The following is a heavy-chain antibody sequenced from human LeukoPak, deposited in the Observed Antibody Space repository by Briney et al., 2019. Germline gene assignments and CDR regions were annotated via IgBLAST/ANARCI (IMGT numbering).Heavy chain of an antibody. Sequence: PGGSLRLSCAASGFTFSSYSMNWVRQAPGKGLEWVSYISSSSSTIYYADSVKGRFTISRDNAKNSLYLQMNSLRAEDTAVYYCARVRGYSGYDFRDYWGQGTLVTVSS. CDR2: ISSSSSTI. J-gene: IGHJ4*02. CDR1: GFTFSSYS. CDR3: ARVRGYSGYDFRDY. D-gene: IGHD5-12*01. V-gene: IGHV3-48*01.